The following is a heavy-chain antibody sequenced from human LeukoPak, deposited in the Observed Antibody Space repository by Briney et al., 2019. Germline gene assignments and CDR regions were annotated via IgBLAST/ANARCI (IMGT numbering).Heavy chain of an antibody. CDR3: ASLHYCGGDCYWEYFQH. Sequence: ASETLSLTCTVSGGSISSYYWSWIRQPPGKGLEWIGYIYYSGSTNYNPSLKSRVTISVDTSKNQFSLKLSSVTAADTVVYYCASLHYCGGDCYWEYFQHWGQGTLVTVSS. J-gene: IGHJ1*01. D-gene: IGHD2-21*01. CDR1: GGSISSYY. V-gene: IGHV4-59*01. CDR2: IYYSGST.